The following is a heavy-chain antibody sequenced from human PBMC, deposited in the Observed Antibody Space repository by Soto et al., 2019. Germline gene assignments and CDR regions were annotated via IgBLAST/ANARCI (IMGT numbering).Heavy chain of an antibody. CDR2: ISSSGDNT. V-gene: IGHV3-23*01. CDR1: GFTFSSYA. Sequence: PGGSLRLSCAASGFTFSSYAMSWVRQAPGKGLEWVSGISSSGDNTYYADSVKGRFTISRDNSKNTLYLQMRSLRAEDTAVYYCAKIWVTVTPSYWGQGTLVTVSS. J-gene: IGHJ4*02. CDR3: AKIWVTVTPSY. D-gene: IGHD5-18*01.